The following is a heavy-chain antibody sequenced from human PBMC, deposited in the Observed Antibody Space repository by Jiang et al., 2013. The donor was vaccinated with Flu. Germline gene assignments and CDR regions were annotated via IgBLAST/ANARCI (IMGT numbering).Heavy chain of an antibody. Sequence: LKPSETLSLTCAVYGGSLSDYSWSWIRQPPGKGLEWIGEISHSGNTNYNYNASLKSRVTISVDTSKNQFSLKVNSATAADTAVYFCARRSSTTRRGPNYNWFDPWGQGTLVTVSS. CDR2: ISHSGNTNY. D-gene: IGHD2-2*01. V-gene: IGHV4-34*01. J-gene: IGHJ5*02. CDR3: ARRSSTTRRGPNYNWFDP. CDR1: GGSLSDYS.